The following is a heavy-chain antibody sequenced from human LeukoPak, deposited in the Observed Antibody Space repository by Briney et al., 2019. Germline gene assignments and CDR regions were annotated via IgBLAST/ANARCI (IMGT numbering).Heavy chain of an antibody. CDR3: AREMNYYDSSGYHDAFDI. J-gene: IGHJ3*02. Sequence: GRSLRLSCAASGFTFSSYGMHWVRQAPGKGPEWVAVIWYDGSNKYYADSVKGRFTISRDNSKNTLYLQMNSLRAEDTAVYYCAREMNYYDSSGYHDAFDIWGQGTMVTVSS. D-gene: IGHD3-22*01. CDR1: GFTFSSYG. CDR2: IWYDGSNK. V-gene: IGHV3-33*01.